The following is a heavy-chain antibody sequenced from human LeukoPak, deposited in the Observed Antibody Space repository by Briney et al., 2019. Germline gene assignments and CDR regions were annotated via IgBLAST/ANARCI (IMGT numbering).Heavy chain of an antibody. D-gene: IGHD5-24*01. J-gene: IGHJ4*02. Sequence: PSETLSLTCTVSGGSISSGDYYWSWIRQPPGKGLEWIGYIYYSGSTYYNPSLKSRVTISVDTSKNQFSLKLSSVTAADTAVYYCAGGDGYNLRYFDYWGQGTLVTVSS. CDR1: GGSISSGDYY. CDR2: IYYSGST. CDR3: AGGDGYNLRYFDY. V-gene: IGHV4-30-4*01.